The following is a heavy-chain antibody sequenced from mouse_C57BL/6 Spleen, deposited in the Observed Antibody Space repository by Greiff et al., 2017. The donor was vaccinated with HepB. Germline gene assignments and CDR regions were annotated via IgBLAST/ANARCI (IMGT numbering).Heavy chain of an antibody. CDR2: FYPGSGSI. Sequence: VQLQQSGAELVKPGASVKLSCKASGYTFTEYTIHWVKQRSGQGLEWIGWFYPGSGSIKYNEKFKDKATLTADKSSSTVYIELSRLTSEDSAVYFCARHEKSHYYGSSYGYFDYWGQGTTLTVSS. V-gene: IGHV1-62-2*01. J-gene: IGHJ2*01. CDR3: ARHEKSHYYGSSYGYFDY. CDR1: GYTFTEYT. D-gene: IGHD1-1*01.